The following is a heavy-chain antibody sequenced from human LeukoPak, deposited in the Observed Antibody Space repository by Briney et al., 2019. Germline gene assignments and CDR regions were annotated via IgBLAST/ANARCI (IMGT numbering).Heavy chain of an antibody. V-gene: IGHV3-30*02. CDR2: IHYDSTTE. Sequence: GGSLRLSCAASGFAFSSYGMHWVRQAPGKGLEWVAYIHYDSTTEDYADSVKGRFTISRDNSKNTLYLLMNNLRAEDTAVYYCARAQRGDYMDVWGKGTTVTISS. CDR1: GFAFSSYG. D-gene: IGHD6-25*01. CDR3: ARAQRGDYMDV. J-gene: IGHJ6*03.